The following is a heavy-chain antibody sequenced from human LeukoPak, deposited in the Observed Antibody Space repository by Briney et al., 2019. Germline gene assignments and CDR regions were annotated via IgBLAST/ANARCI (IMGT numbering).Heavy chain of an antibody. D-gene: IGHD6-13*01. V-gene: IGHV3-72*01. CDR3: ARVVTTSSGWYHFDN. CDR2: SQTTKPNSCTT. CDR1: GFAITDHH. Sequence: GGSLRLSCAASGFAITDHHMDWVRQAPGKGMEWVGRSQTTKPNSCTTEYAASVKGRFTISRDDSKNSLYLQLNSLKTEDTAVYYCARVVTTSSGWYHFDNWGQGTLVAVSS. J-gene: IGHJ4*02.